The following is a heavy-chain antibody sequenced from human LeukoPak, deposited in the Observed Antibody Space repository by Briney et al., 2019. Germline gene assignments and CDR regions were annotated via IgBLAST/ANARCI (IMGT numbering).Heavy chain of an antibody. Sequence: KSAETLSLTCAAYGGSYRGYYWTWIRQPPGRGREWIGEINHSGSTNYNPSLKSRVTISVDTSKSQFSLKLNSVTAADTAMYYFARGRDPYWGQGTLVTVSS. CDR2: INHSGST. CDR3: ARGRDPY. J-gene: IGHJ4*02. V-gene: IGHV4-34*01. D-gene: IGHD5-24*01. CDR1: GGSYRGYY.